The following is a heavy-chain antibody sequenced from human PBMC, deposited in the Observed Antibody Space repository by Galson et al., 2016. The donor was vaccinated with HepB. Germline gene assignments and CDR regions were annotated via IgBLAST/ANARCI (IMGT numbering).Heavy chain of an antibody. J-gene: IGHJ4*02. V-gene: IGHV5-51*01. CDR1: GYSFTNYW. Sequence: QSGAEVKKPGESLTISCKGSGYSFTNYWIGWVRQMPGKGLEWMGIIYPGDSDTRYSPSFRGQVTISADESVTTAYLQWSSLKASDTAMYYCARLPVTTVKTPAGGSDYWGQGTLVTVSS. CDR2: IYPGDSDT. CDR3: ARLPVTTVKTPAGGSDY. D-gene: IGHD4-23*01.